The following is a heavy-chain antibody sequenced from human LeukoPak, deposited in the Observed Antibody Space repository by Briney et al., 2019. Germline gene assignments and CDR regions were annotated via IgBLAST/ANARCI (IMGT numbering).Heavy chain of an antibody. D-gene: IGHD1-20*01. CDR2: IYHSGST. CDR3: ATDNWNYFDY. CDR1: GYSISSGYY. V-gene: IGHV4-38-2*02. Sequence: PSQTLSLTCNVSGYSISSGYYWGWIRQPPGKGLEWIGSIYHSGSTYYNPSLKSRVTISVDTSKNQFSLKLSSVTAADTAVYYCATDNWNYFDYWGQGTLVTVSS. J-gene: IGHJ4*02.